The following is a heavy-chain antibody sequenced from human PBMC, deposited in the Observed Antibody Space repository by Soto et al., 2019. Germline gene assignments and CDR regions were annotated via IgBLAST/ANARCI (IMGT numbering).Heavy chain of an antibody. Sequence: GAGVKVSCKASGYTFTSYDINWVRQATGQGLEWMGWMNPNSGNTGYAQKFQGRVTMTRNTSISTAYMELSSPRSEDTAVYYCARGHYDILTGYHPGYYYYYGMDVWGQGTTVTVSS. J-gene: IGHJ6*02. V-gene: IGHV1-8*01. CDR2: MNPNSGNT. CDR1: GYTFTSYD. CDR3: ARGHYDILTGYHPGYYYYYGMDV. D-gene: IGHD3-9*01.